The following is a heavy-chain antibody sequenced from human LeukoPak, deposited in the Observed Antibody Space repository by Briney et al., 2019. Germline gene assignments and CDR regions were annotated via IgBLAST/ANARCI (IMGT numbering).Heavy chain of an antibody. D-gene: IGHD4-11*01. CDR2: INPNSDGT. Sequence: ASVKVSCKTSGYTFTGYYIHWVRQAPGQGLEWMGWINPNSDGTNYAQKFQGRVTMTRDTSISTAYMDLSRLRSDDTAVYYCARDNYKDYWGQGTLVTVSS. CDR3: ARDNYKDY. J-gene: IGHJ4*02. V-gene: IGHV1-2*02. CDR1: GYTFTGYY.